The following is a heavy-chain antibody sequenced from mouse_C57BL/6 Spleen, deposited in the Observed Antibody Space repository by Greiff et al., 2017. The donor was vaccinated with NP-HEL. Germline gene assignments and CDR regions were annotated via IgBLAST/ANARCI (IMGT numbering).Heavy chain of an antibody. CDR3: ARDPYGNFDY. CDR1: GFTFSSYG. D-gene: IGHD2-1*01. V-gene: IGHV5-6*02. J-gene: IGHJ2*01. CDR2: ISSGGSYT. Sequence: EVMLVESGGDLVKPGGSLKLSCAASGFTFSSYGMSWVRQTPDKRLEWVATISSGGSYTYYPDSVKGRFTISRDNAKNTLYLQMSSLKSEDTAMYYCARDPYGNFDYWGQGTTLTVSS.